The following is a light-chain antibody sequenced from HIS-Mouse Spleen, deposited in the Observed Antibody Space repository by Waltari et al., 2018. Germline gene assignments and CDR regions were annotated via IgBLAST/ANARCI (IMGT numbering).Light chain of an antibody. J-gene: IGKJ5*01. Sequence: DLVMTQSPDPPAVSLGERAPINCKSSQSVLYSSNNKNYLAWYQQKPGQPPKLLIYWASTRESGVPDRFSGSGSGTDFTLTISSLQAEDVAVYYCQQYYSTITFGQGTRLEIK. CDR1: QSVLYSSNNKNY. CDR2: WAS. V-gene: IGKV4-1*01. CDR3: QQYYSTIT.